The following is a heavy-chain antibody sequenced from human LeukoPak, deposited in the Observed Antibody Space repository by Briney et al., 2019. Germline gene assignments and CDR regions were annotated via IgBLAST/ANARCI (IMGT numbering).Heavy chain of an antibody. V-gene: IGHV3-30*04. CDR2: ISYDGSNK. J-gene: IGHJ4*02. CDR1: GFTFSSYA. CDR3: ARVPATVAAFDY. Sequence: GGSLRLSCAASGFTFSSYAMHWVRQAPGKGLEWVAVISYDGSNKYYAVSVKGRFTISRDDSKNTLYLQMNSLRAEDTAVYYCARVPATVAAFDYWGQGTLVTVSS. D-gene: IGHD4-23*01.